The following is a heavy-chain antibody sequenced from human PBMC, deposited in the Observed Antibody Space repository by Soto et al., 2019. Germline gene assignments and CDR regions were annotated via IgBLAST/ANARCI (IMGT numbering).Heavy chain of an antibody. V-gene: IGHV1-69*13. CDR3: ARGDTAMVTNLFDY. J-gene: IGHJ4*02. CDR2: IIPIFGTA. CDR1: GGTFSSYA. D-gene: IGHD5-18*01. Sequence: SVKVSCKASGGTFSSYAISWVRQAPGQGLEWMGGIIPIFGTANYAQKFQGRVTITADESMSTAYMELSSLRSEDTAVYYCARGDTAMVTNLFDYWGQGTLVTVSS.